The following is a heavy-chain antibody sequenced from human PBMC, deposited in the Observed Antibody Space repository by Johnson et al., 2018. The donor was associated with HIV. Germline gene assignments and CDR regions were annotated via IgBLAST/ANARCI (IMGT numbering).Heavy chain of an antibody. CDR2: ISYDGSNK. D-gene: IGHD6-19*01. J-gene: IGHJ3*02. V-gene: IGHV3-30*04. Sequence: QVQLVESGGGVVQPGRSLRLSCVVSGFTFSSYTMHWVRQAPGKGLEWVAVISYDGSNKYYADSVKGRFTISRDNSKNTLYLQMNSLRAEDTAVYYCARDAVISSGWYNVDAFDIWGQGTMVTVSS. CDR3: ARDAVISSGWYNVDAFDI. CDR1: GFTFSSYT.